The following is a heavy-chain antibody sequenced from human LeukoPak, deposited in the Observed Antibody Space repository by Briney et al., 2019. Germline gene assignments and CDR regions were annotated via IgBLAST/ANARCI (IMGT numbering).Heavy chain of an antibody. D-gene: IGHD3-10*01. J-gene: IGHJ4*02. CDR1: GFTFNRSW. CDR2: IKQDGSEK. Sequence: GGSLRLSCAASGFTFNRSWMGWVRQAPGKGLEWVANIKQDGSEKYYVDSVKGRFTISRDNAKNSLYLQMNSLRAEDTAVFYCARAQFTMVRGVAIPLFDYWGQGTLVTVSS. V-gene: IGHV3-7*03. CDR3: ARAQFTMVRGVAIPLFDY.